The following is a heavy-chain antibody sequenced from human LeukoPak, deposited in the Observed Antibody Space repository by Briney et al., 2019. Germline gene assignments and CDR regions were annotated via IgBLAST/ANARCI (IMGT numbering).Heavy chain of an antibody. CDR1: GFSFSNYA. V-gene: IGHV3-23*01. CDR3: AKGLGYGNYYYDY. J-gene: IGHJ4*02. CDR2: ISGSGGST. Sequence: PGGSLRLSCAASGFSFSNYAMSWVRQAPGKGLEWVSDISGSGGSTYYADSVKGRFTISRDNSKNTLYLQMNSLRAEDTAVYYCAKGLGYGNYYYDYWGQGTLVTVCS. D-gene: IGHD4-11*01.